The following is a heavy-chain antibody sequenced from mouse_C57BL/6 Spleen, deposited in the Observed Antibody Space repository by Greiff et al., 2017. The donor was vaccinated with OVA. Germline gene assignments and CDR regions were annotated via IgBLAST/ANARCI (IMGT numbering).Heavy chain of an antibody. J-gene: IGHJ2*01. CDR2: INPSTGGT. CDR1: GYSFTGYY. D-gene: IGHD1-1*01. Sequence: VQLKESGPELVKPGASVKISCKASGYSFTGYYMNWVKQSPEKSLEWIGEINPSTGGTTYNQKFKAKATLTVDKSSSTAYMQLKSLTSEDSAVYYCARSPIYYYGSSQYYFDYWGQGTTLPVSS. CDR3: ARSPIYYYGSSQYYFDY. V-gene: IGHV1-42*01.